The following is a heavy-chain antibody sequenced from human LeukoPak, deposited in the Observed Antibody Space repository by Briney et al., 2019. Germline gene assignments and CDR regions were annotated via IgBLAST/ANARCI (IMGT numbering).Heavy chain of an antibody. V-gene: IGHV1-2*02. CDR1: GYTFTGYY. CDR2: INPNSGGTT. D-gene: IGHD3-22*01. CDR3: ARGSNYYYDVTADYPRY. J-gene: IGHJ4*02. Sequence: ASVKVSCKASGYTFTGYYMHWVRQAPGQGLEWMGWINPNSGGTTTYAQKFQGRVTMTRDTSTSTVYMELNTLRSEDTAVYYCARGSNYYYDVTADYPRYWGQGTLVTVSS.